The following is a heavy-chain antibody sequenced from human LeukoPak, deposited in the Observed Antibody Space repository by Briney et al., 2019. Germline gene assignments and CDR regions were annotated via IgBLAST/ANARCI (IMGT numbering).Heavy chain of an antibody. D-gene: IGHD1-14*01. Sequence: GAPLQISCKASASSFTTDWIGWVRQMGGKVVEWVAVIYTGDSRTRYTLSLEGPISLYAAKTPSTAYLQCGSPKASDTALYSCACRKLLDTCSDPGGQGTLVTVSS. V-gene: IGHV5-51*01. CDR1: ASSFTTDW. J-gene: IGHJ5*02. CDR3: ACRKLLDTCSDP. CDR2: IYTGDSRT.